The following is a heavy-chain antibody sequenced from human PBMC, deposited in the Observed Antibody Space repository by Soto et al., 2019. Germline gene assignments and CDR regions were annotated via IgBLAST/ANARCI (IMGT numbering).Heavy chain of an antibody. V-gene: IGHV3-7*03. D-gene: IGHD2-2*01. CDR1: GFTFSDYW. CDR3: VKDGGYCSSSTCYSPRNHYFDS. J-gene: IGHJ4*02. CDR2: IKFDGSEK. Sequence: QPGGSLRLSCEASGFTFSDYWMSWVRQAPGKGPEWVANIKFDGSEKQYVDSVRGRFTISRDNSRNSLFLQMNSLRVGDTAVYYCVKDGGYCSSSTCYSPRNHYFDSWGQGTLVTVSS.